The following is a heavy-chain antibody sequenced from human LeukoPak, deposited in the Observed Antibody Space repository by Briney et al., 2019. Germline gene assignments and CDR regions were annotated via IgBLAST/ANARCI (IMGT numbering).Heavy chain of an antibody. CDR2: IRSKANSYAT. CDR3: TRQGGNDYGDYDLYYYYGMDV. D-gene: IGHD4-17*01. J-gene: IGHJ6*02. Sequence: GGSLKLSCAASGFTFSGSAMHWVRQASGKGLEWVGRIRSKANSYATAYAASVKGRFTISRDDSKNTAYLQMNSLKTEDTAVYYCTRQGGNDYGDYDLYYYYGMDVWGQGTTVTVSS. V-gene: IGHV3-73*01. CDR1: GFTFSGSA.